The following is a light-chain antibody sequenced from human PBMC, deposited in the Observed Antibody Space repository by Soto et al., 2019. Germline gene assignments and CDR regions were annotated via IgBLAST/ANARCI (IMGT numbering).Light chain of an antibody. CDR2: SNS. CDR1: SSNIGSNT. J-gene: IGLJ1*01. V-gene: IGLV1-44*01. Sequence: QSVLIQPPSASGTPGQRVTISCSGSSSNIGSNTANWYQQLPGTAPKLLIHSNSQRPSGVPDRFSGSKSGTSASLAISGLQSEDEADYYCAAWDDSLNGFYAFGTGTKVTVL. CDR3: AAWDDSLNGFYA.